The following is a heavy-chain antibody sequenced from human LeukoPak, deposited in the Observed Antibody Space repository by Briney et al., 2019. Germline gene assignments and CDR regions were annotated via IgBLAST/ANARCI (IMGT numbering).Heavy chain of an antibody. D-gene: IGHD2-2*01. CDR3: AKAVGGYCSNPRCYGYGMDA. J-gene: IGHJ6*02. Sequence: GGSLRLSCAASGFTVSSNYMNWVRQAPGKGLEWVSVIYTDDNTYYADSVKGRFTISRDNSKNTVYLQMNSLRAEDTAVYYCAKAVGGYCSNPRCYGYGMDAWGQGTTVTVSS. CDR2: IYTDDNT. CDR1: GFTVSSNY. V-gene: IGHV3-53*05.